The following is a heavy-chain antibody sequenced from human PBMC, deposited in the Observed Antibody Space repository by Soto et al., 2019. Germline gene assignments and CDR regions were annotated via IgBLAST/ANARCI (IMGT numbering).Heavy chain of an antibody. V-gene: IGHV4-34*01. CDR1: GGSFSGYI. CDR2: INHSGSA. Sequence: QVQLQQSGAGLLKPSETLSLTCDVYGGSFSGYIWTWIRQTPGKGLQWIGQINHSGSANYNPSLKRRVTISVHPSKTQSSLELSSVSAADTAVYYCARGLISGSHYSGGWYSFDSWCQGTQVTVSS. J-gene: IGHJ4*02. D-gene: IGHD1-26*01. CDR3: ARGLISGSHYSGGWYSFDS.